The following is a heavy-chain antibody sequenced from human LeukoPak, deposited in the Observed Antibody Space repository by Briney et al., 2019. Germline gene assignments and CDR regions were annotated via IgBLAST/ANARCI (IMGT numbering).Heavy chain of an antibody. CDR3: ARGRVTGPYYYGSGSYSFDY. J-gene: IGHJ4*02. CDR2: INHSGST. CDR1: GGSIRSSYYY. V-gene: IGHV4-39*07. Sequence: SETLSLTCTVSGGSIRSSYYYWSWIRQPPGKGLEWIGEINHSGSTNYNPSLKSRVTISVDTSKNQFSLKLSSVTAADTAVYYCARGRVTGPYYYGSGSYSFDYWGQGTLVTVSS. D-gene: IGHD3-10*01.